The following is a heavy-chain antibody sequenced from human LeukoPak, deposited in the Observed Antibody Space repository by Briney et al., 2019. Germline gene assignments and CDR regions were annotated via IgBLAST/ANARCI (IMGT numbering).Heavy chain of an antibody. V-gene: IGHV4-34*01. J-gene: IGHJ4*02. Sequence: SETLSLTCAVYRGSFSGYFWTWIRQPPGKGLEWIGEINHSGSTNYNPSLRSRVTVSLDTSKNQSSLKLTSVTAADTAGYYCALSTIRATTRTMEYWGQGTLVTVSS. CDR2: INHSGST. CDR1: RGSFSGYF. CDR3: ALSTIRATTRTMEY. D-gene: IGHD4/OR15-4a*01.